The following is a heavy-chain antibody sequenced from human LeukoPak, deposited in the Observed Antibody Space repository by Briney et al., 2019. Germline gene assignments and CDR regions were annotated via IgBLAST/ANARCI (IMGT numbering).Heavy chain of an antibody. Sequence: PSETLSLTCTVSGGPISSYYWSWIRQPAGKRLEWIGRIYSTGSTNYNPSLKSRVTMSVDTSKNQFSLRLRSVTAADTAVYYCARQIASAGTAGFDLWGQGALVTVSS. D-gene: IGHD6-13*01. CDR2: IYSTGST. V-gene: IGHV4-4*07. CDR1: GGPISSYY. CDR3: ARQIASAGTAGFDL. J-gene: IGHJ4*02.